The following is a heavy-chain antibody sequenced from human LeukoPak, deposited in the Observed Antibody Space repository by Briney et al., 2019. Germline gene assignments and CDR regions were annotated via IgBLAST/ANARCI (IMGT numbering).Heavy chain of an antibody. CDR1: GFTFTSSA. J-gene: IGHJ5*02. CDR2: IVVGSGNT. CDR3: ARDYYDSSGYPNPTWFDP. Sequence: GASVKVSCKASGFTFTSSAMQWVRQARGQRLEWIGWIVVGSGNTNYAQKFQERVTITRDMSTSTAYMELSSLRSEDTAVYYCARDYYDSSGYPNPTWFDPWGQGTLVTVSS. V-gene: IGHV1-58*02. D-gene: IGHD3-22*01.